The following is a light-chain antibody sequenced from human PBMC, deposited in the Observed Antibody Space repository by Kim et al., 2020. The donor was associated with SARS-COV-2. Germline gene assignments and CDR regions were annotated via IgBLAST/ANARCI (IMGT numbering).Light chain of an antibody. CDR1: QSISNY. CDR2: AAS. Sequence: ASVGDRVTITCRASQSISNYLIWYQQKPGKAPKLLIYAASSLQSGVPSRFSGSGSGTDFTLTISSLQPEDFATYYCQQSYSTPLTFGGGTKVDIK. J-gene: IGKJ4*01. V-gene: IGKV1-39*01. CDR3: QQSYSTPLT.